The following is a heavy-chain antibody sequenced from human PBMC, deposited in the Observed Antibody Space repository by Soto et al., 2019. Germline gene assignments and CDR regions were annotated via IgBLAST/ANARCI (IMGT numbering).Heavy chain of an antibody. D-gene: IGHD1-26*01. CDR3: ARDSRGGSYPDACDI. V-gene: IGHV1-2*02. CDR2: INPNSGGT. CDR1: GGTFSSYV. J-gene: IGHJ3*02. Sequence: RASVKVSCKASGGTFSSYVISWVRQAPAQGLEWMGWINPNSGGTNYAQKFQGRVTMTRDTSISTAYMELSRLRSDDTALYYCARDSRGGSYPDACDIWG.